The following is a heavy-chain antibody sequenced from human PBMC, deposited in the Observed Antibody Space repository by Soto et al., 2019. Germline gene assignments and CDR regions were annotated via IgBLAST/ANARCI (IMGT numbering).Heavy chain of an antibody. CDR2: IKQDGSEK. D-gene: IGHD2-21*02. V-gene: IGHV3-7*01. Sequence: EVQLVESGGGLVQPGGSLRLSCAASGFTFSSYWMSWVRQAPGKGLEWVANIKQDGSEKYYVDSVKGRFTISRDNAKNSLYLQMNSLRAEDTAVYYCAREGGDFTSPKAFDIWGQGTMVTVSS. J-gene: IGHJ3*02. CDR1: GFTFSSYW. CDR3: AREGGDFTSPKAFDI.